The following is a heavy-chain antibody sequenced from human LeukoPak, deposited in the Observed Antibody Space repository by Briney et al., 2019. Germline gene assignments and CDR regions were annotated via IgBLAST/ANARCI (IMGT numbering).Heavy chain of an antibody. J-gene: IGHJ5*02. CDR1: GGSIRSHY. CDR2: VHYSGST. D-gene: IGHD3-10*01. Sequence: SETLSLTCSVSGGSIRSHYWNWIRQPPGKGLEWIGYVHYSGSTNYNPSLKSRVTISVDTSKNQFSLKLSSVTAADTAVYYCARHAHYYGSGSYDWFDPWGQGTLVTVSS. V-gene: IGHV4-59*08. CDR3: ARHAHYYGSGSYDWFDP.